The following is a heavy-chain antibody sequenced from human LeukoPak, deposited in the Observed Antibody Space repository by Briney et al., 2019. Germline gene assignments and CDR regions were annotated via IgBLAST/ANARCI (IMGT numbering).Heavy chain of an antibody. CDR1: GGSISSYY. CDR2: IYYSGST. V-gene: IGHV4-59*01. D-gene: IGHD5-18*01. Sequence: SETLSLTCTVSGGSISSYYWSWIRQPPGKGLEWIGYIYYSGSTNYNPSLKSRVTISVDTSKNQSSLKLSSVTAADTAAYYCARGIRGYSYIFDYWGQGTLVTVSS. J-gene: IGHJ4*02. CDR3: ARGIRGYSYIFDY.